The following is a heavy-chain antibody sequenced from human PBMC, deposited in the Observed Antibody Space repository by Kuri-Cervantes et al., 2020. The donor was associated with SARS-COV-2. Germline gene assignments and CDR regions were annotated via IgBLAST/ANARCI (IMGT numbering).Heavy chain of an antibody. CDR2: ISSSGSTI. CDR1: GFTFSDYY. V-gene: IGHV3-11*01. CDR3: AKLGIRGWFDP. Sequence: GESLKISCAASGFTFSDYYMSWIRQAPGKGLEWVSYISSSGSTIYYADSVKGRFTISRDNSKNTLYLQMNSLRAEDTAVYYCAKLGIRGWFDPWGQGTLVTVSS. J-gene: IGHJ5*02. D-gene: IGHD7-27*01.